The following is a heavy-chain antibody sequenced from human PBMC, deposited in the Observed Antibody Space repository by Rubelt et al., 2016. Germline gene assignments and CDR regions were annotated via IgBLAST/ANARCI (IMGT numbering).Heavy chain of an antibody. CDR3: AKDLSGDSSGYHGY. J-gene: IGHJ4*02. V-gene: IGHV3-43*01. Sequence: KGRFTISRDNSKNSLYLQMNSLRTEDTALYYCAKDLSGDSSGYHGYWGQGTLVTVSS. D-gene: IGHD3-22*01.